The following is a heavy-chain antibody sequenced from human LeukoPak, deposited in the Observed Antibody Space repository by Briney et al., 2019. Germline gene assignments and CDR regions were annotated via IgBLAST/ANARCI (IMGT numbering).Heavy chain of an antibody. V-gene: IGHV4-34*01. CDR2: INHSGST. D-gene: IGHD3-10*01. CDR3: ASRRFGELFSS. CDR1: GRSFSGYY. J-gene: IGHJ5*02. Sequence: PSETLSLTCAVHGRSFSGYYWSWIRQPPGKGLEWIGEINHSGSTNYNPSLKSRVTISVDTSKNQFSLKLTSVTAADTAVYYCASRRFGELFSSWGQGTLVTVSS.